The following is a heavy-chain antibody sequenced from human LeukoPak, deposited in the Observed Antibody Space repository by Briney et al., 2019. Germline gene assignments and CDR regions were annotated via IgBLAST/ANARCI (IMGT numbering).Heavy chain of an antibody. CDR1: GGSFSGYY. Sequence: SETLSLTCQVYGGSFSGYYWSWIRQPPGKGLEWIGEINHSGSTNYNPSLKSRFTISVDTSKNQFSLKLSSVTAADTAVYYCARWDTVGYFDYWGQGTLVTVSS. CDR2: INHSGST. J-gene: IGHJ4*02. CDR3: ARWDTVGYFDY. V-gene: IGHV4-34*01. D-gene: IGHD4-23*01.